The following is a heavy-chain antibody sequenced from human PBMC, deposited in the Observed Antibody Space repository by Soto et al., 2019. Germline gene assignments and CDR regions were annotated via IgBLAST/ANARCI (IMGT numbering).Heavy chain of an antibody. J-gene: IGHJ4*02. Sequence: SETLSLTCTVSDGSINSYFWNWIRQPPGKGLEWIGHIYYTGSTNYNPSLKSRVTISLDTSKNLFSLNLTSVTAADAAVYFRVRGRPASRQYFFDYWGQGTPVTVSS. D-gene: IGHD2-2*01. CDR1: DGSINSYF. CDR2: IYYTGST. V-gene: IGHV4-59*12. CDR3: VRGRPASRQYFFDY.